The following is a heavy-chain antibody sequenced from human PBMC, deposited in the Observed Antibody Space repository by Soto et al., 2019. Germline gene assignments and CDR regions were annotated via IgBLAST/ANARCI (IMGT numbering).Heavy chain of an antibody. D-gene: IGHD2-2*01. J-gene: IGHJ6*02. CDR3: ARDIVVVPAAPHYYYYGMDV. V-gene: IGHV3-30-3*01. CDR1: GFTFSSYA. CDR2: ISYDGSNK. Sequence: GESLKISCAASGFTFSSYAMHWVRQAPGKGLEWVAVISYDGSNKYYADSVKGRFTISRDNSKNTLYLQMNSLRAEDTAVYYCARDIVVVPAAPHYYYYGMDVWGQGTTVTVSS.